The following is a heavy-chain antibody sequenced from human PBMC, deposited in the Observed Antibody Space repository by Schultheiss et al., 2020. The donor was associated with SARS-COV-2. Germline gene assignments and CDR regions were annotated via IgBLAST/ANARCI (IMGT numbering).Heavy chain of an antibody. Sequence: ASVKVSCKASGYTFTSYYMLWVRQAPGQGLEWMGIINPSGGSTSYAQKFQGRVTMTRDTSISTAYMELSRLRSDDTAVYYCARDLKRYYDSRALYGMDVWGQGTTVTVSS. J-gene: IGHJ6*02. CDR2: INPSGGST. V-gene: IGHV1-46*01. CDR3: ARDLKRYYDSRALYGMDV. D-gene: IGHD3-22*01. CDR1: GYTFTSYY.